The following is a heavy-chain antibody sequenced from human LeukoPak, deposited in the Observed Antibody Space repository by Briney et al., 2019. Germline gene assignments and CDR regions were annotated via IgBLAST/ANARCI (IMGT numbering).Heavy chain of an antibody. V-gene: IGHV4-34*01. J-gene: IGHJ4*02. Sequence: PSETLSLTCGVYGTSFSGYYWSWIRQPPGKGLEWIGEINHSGSTNYNPSLKSRVTISVDTSKNQFSLKLSSVTAADTAVYYCASSRGIAVAYYWGQGTLVTVSS. CDR2: INHSGST. D-gene: IGHD6-19*01. CDR1: GTSFSGYY. CDR3: ASSRGIAVAYY.